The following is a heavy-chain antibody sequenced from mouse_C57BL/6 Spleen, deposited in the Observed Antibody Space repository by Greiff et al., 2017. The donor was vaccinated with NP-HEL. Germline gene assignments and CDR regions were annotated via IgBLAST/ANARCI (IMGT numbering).Heavy chain of an antibody. Sequence: QVQLQQPGAELVKPGASVKLSCKASGYTFTSYWMQWAKQRPGQGLEWIGEIDPSDSYTNYNQKFKGKATLTVDTSSSTAYMQLSSLTSEDSAVYYCARLTSRAMDYWGQGTSVTVSS. D-gene: IGHD4-1*01. CDR3: ARLTSRAMDY. J-gene: IGHJ4*01. CDR1: GYTFTSYW. V-gene: IGHV1-50*01. CDR2: IDPSDSYT.